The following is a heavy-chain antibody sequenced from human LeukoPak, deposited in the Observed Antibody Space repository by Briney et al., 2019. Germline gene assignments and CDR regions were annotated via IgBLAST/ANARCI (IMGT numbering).Heavy chain of an antibody. V-gene: IGHV3-23*01. Sequence: PGGSLRLSCAASGFTFSSYWMSWVRQAPGKGLEWLSGISGSGNGTYYADSVKGRFTISRDNSNNMVYLQMNSLTVEDAATYYCAKRTMAAFDPWGQGTLLIVSS. CDR3: AKRTMAAFDP. D-gene: IGHD5-24*01. CDR1: GFTFSSYW. CDR2: ISGSGNGT. J-gene: IGHJ5*02.